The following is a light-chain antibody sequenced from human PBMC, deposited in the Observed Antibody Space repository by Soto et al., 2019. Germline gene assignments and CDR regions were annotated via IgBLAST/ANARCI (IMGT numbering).Light chain of an antibody. J-gene: IGKJ1*01. CDR2: GAS. V-gene: IGKV3-15*01. CDR3: QQYNNWPRT. Sequence: IVLTQSPCTLSFSPGERATLSCRASQSVSSNLAWYQQKPGQAPRLLIYGASTRATGIPARFSGSGSGTEFTLTISSLQSEDFAVYYCQQYNNWPRTFGQGTKVDIK. CDR1: QSVSSN.